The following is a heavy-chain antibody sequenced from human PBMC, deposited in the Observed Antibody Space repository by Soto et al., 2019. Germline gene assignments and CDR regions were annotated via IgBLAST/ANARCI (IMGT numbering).Heavy chain of an antibody. Sequence: SETLSLTCAVSGGSISSGGYSWSWIRQPPGKGLEWIGYIYHSGSTYYNPSLKSRVTISVDRSKNQFSLKLSSVTAADTAVYYCARFNAGSWSSGRSPWFRGMDVWGKGTTVTVSS. D-gene: IGHD1-26*01. CDR3: ARFNAGSWSSGRSPWFRGMDV. CDR2: IYHSGST. J-gene: IGHJ6*04. V-gene: IGHV4-30-2*01. CDR1: GGSISSGGYS.